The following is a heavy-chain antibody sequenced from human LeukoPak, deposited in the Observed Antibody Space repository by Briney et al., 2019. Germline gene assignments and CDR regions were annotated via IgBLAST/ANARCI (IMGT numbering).Heavy chain of an antibody. D-gene: IGHD4-17*01. V-gene: IGHV3-48*03. Sequence: GGSLRLSCAASGFTFRGYEMNWVRQAPGKGLEWISYIRGSGSTIKYVDSVKGRFTISRDNAKNSLYLQMNSLRAEDTAVYYCARSTVTNYFDSWGQGTLVTVSS. CDR1: GFTFRGYE. CDR3: ARSTVTNYFDS. J-gene: IGHJ4*02. CDR2: IRGSGSTI.